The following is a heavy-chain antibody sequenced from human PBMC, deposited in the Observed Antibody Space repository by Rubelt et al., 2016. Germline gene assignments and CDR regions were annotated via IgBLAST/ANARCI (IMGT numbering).Heavy chain of an antibody. V-gene: IGHV4-34*01. Sequence: QVQLQQWGAGLLKPSETLSLTCAVYGGSFSGYYWSWIRQPPGKGLEWIGEINHSGSTNYNPSLKSRVTISVDTSKNQFSLKLSSVTAADTAVYYGARGYCTNGVCYGGDYWGQGTLVTVSS. D-gene: IGHD2-8*01. CDR3: ARGYCTNGVCYGGDY. CDR2: INHSGST. J-gene: IGHJ4*02. CDR1: GGSFSGYY.